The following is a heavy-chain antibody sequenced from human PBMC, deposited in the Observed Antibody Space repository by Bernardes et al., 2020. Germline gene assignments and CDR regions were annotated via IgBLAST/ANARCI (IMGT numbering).Heavy chain of an antibody. V-gene: IGHV4-34*01. CDR3: ARGGYCSGGSCYLVRRAGLDP. CDR2: INHSGST. Sequence: SETLSLTCAVYGGSFSGYYWSWIRQPPGKGLEWIGEINHSGSTNYNPSLKSRVTISVDTSKNQFSLKLSSVTAADTAVYYCARGGYCSGGSCYLVRRAGLDPWGQGTLVTVSS. CDR1: GGSFSGYY. D-gene: IGHD2-15*01. J-gene: IGHJ5*02.